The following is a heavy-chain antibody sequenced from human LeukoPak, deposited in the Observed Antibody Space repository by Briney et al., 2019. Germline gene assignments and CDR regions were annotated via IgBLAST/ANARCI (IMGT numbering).Heavy chain of an antibody. CDR2: IYHSGST. CDR3: ARAPLHDCSSTSCFDY. D-gene: IGHD2-2*01. V-gene: IGHV4-30-2*01. Sequence: PSETLSLTCAVSGGSISSGGYSWSWIRQPAGKGLEWIGYIYHSGSTYYNPSLKSRVTISVDRSKNQFSLKLSSVTAADTAVYYCARAPLHDCSSTSCFDYWGQGTLVTVSS. CDR1: GGSISSGGYS. J-gene: IGHJ4*02.